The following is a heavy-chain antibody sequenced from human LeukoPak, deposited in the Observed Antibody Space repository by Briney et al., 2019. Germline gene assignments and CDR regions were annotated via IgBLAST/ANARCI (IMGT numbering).Heavy chain of an antibody. CDR3: ARELITMVRGVIQPLGY. D-gene: IGHD3-10*01. CDR2: INAGNGNT. Sequence: ASVKVSCKASGYTFTSYAMHWVRQAPGQRLEWMGWINAGNGNTKYSQKFQGRVTITRDTSASTAYMELSSLRSEDTAVHYCARELITMVRGVIQPLGYWGQGTLVTVSS. J-gene: IGHJ4*02. V-gene: IGHV1-3*01. CDR1: GYTFTSYA.